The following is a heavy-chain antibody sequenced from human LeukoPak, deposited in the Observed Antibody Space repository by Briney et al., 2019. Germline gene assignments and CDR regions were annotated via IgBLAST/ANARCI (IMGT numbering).Heavy chain of an antibody. CDR2: IYHSGST. D-gene: IGHD2-15*01. CDR1: GGSISSGGYY. Sequence: SQTLSLTCTVSGGSISSGGYYWSWIRQPPGKGLEWIGYIYHSGSTYYNPSLKSRVTISVDRSKNQFSLKLSSVTAADTAVYYCASTNRYCSGGSCYGGWFDPWGQGTLVTVSS. V-gene: IGHV4-30-2*01. J-gene: IGHJ5*02. CDR3: ASTNRYCSGGSCYGGWFDP.